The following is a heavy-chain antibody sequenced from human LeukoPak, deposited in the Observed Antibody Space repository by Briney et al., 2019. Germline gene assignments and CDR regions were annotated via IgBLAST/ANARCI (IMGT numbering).Heavy chain of an antibody. CDR1: GFTFSSYG. Sequence: AGGSLRLSCAASGFTFSSYGMHWVRQAPGKGLEWVAVITYDGYYKYYADSVKGRFTISSDNSKNTLFQQMNSLRAEDTAVYYCAKDLKSMVRGACMDAWGQGTTVTVSS. V-gene: IGHV3-30*18. D-gene: IGHD3-10*01. CDR3: AKDLKSMVRGACMDA. J-gene: IGHJ6*02. CDR2: ITYDGYYK.